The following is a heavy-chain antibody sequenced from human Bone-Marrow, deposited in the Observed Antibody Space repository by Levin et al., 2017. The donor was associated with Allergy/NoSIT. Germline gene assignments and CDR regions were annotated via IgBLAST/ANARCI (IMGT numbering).Heavy chain of an antibody. CDR1: GYTFTSYA. CDR3: ARADITIFGVARYSENYYGMDV. V-gene: IGHV7-4-1*02. CDR2: INTNTGNP. J-gene: IGHJ6*02. D-gene: IGHD3-3*01. Sequence: GESLKISCKASGYTFTSYAMNWVRQAPGQGLEWMGWINTNTGNPTYAQGFTGRFVFSLDTSVSTAYLQISSLKAEDTAVYYCARADITIFGVARYSENYYGMDVWGQGTTVTVSS.